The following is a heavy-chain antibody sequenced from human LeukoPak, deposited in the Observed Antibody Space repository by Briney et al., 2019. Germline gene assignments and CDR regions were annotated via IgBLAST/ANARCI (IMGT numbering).Heavy chain of an antibody. CDR2: IIPIFGTA. J-gene: IGHJ4*02. V-gene: IGHV1-69*13. CDR1: GGTFSSYA. Sequence: SSGEGACKASGGTFSSYAISWVRQAPGQGLEWMGGIIPIFGTANYAQKFQGRVTITADESTSTAYMELSSLRSEDTAVYYCARGTSADYDYVWGSYRYTFGFDYWGQGTLVTVSS. CDR3: ARGTSADYDYVWGSYRYTFGFDY. D-gene: IGHD3-16*02.